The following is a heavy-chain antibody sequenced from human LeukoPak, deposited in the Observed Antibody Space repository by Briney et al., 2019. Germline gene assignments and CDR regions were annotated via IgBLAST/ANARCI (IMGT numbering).Heavy chain of an antibody. CDR3: ARGAYLFDP. Sequence: PSETLSLTCIVSGRSISPYYWSWFRQAPGRGLEWIGYIFSSGAATYNPSLKSRVSISLDTSKNQFSLKLNSVTAADTAVYYCARGAYLFDPWGQGTLVTVSS. D-gene: IGHD3-10*01. CDR2: IFSSGAA. CDR1: GRSISPYY. J-gene: IGHJ5*02. V-gene: IGHV4-4*09.